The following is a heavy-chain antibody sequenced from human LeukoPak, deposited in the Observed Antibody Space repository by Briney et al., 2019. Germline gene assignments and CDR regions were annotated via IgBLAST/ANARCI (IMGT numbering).Heavy chain of an antibody. CDR3: ARGVEPLAANTLAY. CDR1: EFTFSSYA. CDR2: ISGSGGTT. Sequence: GGSLRLSCAASEFTFSSYAMSWVRQAPGKGLEWVSGISGSGGTTYYADSVQGRFTISRDNSKNTLYLEMNSLSPDDTAVYYCARGVEPLAANTLAYWGQGTLVTVSS. D-gene: IGHD1-14*01. V-gene: IGHV3-23*01. J-gene: IGHJ4*02.